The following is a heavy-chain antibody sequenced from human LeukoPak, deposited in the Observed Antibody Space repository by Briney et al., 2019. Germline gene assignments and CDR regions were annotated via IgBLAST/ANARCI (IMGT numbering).Heavy chain of an antibody. CDR1: GFTVSSNY. J-gene: IGHJ3*02. Sequence: GGSLRLSCAASGFTVSSNYMSWVRQAPGKGLKWVAFIRYDGSNKYYADSVKGRFTISRDNSKNTLYLQMNSLRAEDTAVYYCAKDRIRELFRSDAFDIWGQGTMVTVSS. V-gene: IGHV3-30*02. D-gene: IGHD1-7*01. CDR3: AKDRIRELFRSDAFDI. CDR2: IRYDGSNK.